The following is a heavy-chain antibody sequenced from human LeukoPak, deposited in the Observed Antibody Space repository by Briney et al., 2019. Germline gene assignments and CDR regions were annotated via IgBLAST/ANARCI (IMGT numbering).Heavy chain of an antibody. CDR2: INHSGST. J-gene: IGHJ5*02. D-gene: IGHD2-15*01. Sequence: ASETLSLTCAVYGGSFSGYYWSWIRQPPGKGLEWIGEINHSGSTNYNPSLKSRVTISVDTSKNQFSLKLSSVTAADTAVYYCARHRCSGGSCYPMNWFDPWGQGTLVTVSS. CDR3: ARHRCSGGSCYPMNWFDP. V-gene: IGHV4-34*01. CDR1: GGSFSGYY.